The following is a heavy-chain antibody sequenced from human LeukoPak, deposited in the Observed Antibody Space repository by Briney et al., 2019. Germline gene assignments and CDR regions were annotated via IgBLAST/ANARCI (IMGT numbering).Heavy chain of an antibody. CDR1: GFTFSSYA. CDR2: TSLSGSGT. Sequence: GGSLRLSCAASGFTFSSYALSWVRQAPGKGLEWVSSTSLSGSGTNYADSVKGRFTISRDNSKNTVYLQMNSLRVEDTAVYYCAKSLYGGCDYWGQGTVVTVSS. J-gene: IGHJ4*02. V-gene: IGHV3-23*01. CDR3: AKSLYGGCDY. D-gene: IGHD3-16*02.